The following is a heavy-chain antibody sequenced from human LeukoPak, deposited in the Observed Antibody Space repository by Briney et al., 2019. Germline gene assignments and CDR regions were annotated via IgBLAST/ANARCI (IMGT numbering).Heavy chain of an antibody. Sequence: GGSLRLSCAASGFTLSSDGMHRVRQDPRKGLEWVAFIRYDGSNKYYADSVKGRFTISRDNSKNTLYLQMNSLRAEDTAVYYCASLAGAAAPFDYWGQGTLVTVSS. J-gene: IGHJ4*02. CDR3: ASLAGAAAPFDY. CDR2: IRYDGSNK. D-gene: IGHD6-19*01. V-gene: IGHV3-30*02. CDR1: GFTLSSDG.